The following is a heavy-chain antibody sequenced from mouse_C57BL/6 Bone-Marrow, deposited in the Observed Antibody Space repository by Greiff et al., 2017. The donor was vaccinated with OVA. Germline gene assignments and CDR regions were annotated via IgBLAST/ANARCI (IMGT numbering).Heavy chain of an antibody. V-gene: IGHV5-17*01. J-gene: IGHJ4*01. Sequence: DVKLVESGGGLVKPGGSLKLSCAASGFTFSDYGMHWVRQAPEKGLEWVAYISSGSSTIYYADTVKGRFTISRDNAKNTLFLQMTSLRSEDTAMYYCARRQRGRMDYWGQGTSVTVSS. D-gene: IGHD6-1*01. CDR2: ISSGSSTI. CDR3: ARRQRGRMDY. CDR1: GFTFSDYG.